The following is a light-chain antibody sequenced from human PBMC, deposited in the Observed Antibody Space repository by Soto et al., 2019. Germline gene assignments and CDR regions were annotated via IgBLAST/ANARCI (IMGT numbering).Light chain of an antibody. CDR2: GAS. V-gene: IGKV3-15*01. CDR3: HQYFESPPMT. CDR1: ETVATN. J-gene: IGKJ1*01. Sequence: VMTQSPATLSVSPGERATLSCWASETVATNLAWYQQKPGQAPRLLISGASTRAAGISDRFRGSGSGTEFTLSISSLRSEDSAIYYCHQYFESPPMTFGQGTKVEI.